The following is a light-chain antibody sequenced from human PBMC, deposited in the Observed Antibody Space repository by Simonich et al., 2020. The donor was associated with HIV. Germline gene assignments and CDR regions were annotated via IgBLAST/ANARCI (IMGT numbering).Light chain of an antibody. CDR3: SSYAGSNNLV. V-gene: IGLV2-14*03. CDR1: RSTVGGFNY. CDR2: DVS. J-gene: IGLJ2*01. Sequence: QSALTQPASVSGSPGQSITISCTGTRSTVGGFNYVSWSQQHPSKAPKLMIYDVSNRPSGVSKRFSGSKSGNTASLTISGLQAEDEADYYCSSYAGSNNLVFGGGTKLTVL.